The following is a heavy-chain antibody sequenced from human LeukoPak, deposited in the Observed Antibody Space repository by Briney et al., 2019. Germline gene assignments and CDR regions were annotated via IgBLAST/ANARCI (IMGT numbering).Heavy chain of an antibody. J-gene: IGHJ4*02. Sequence: SETLSLTCAVSGGSISSGGYPWSWIRQPPGKGLEWIGYIYHSGSTYYNPSLKSRVTISVDRSKNQFSLKLSSVTAADTAVYYCAREKTNSWYYFDYWGQGTLVTVSS. D-gene: IGHD6-13*01. CDR3: AREKTNSWYYFDY. CDR1: GGSISSGGYP. V-gene: IGHV4-30-2*01. CDR2: IYHSGST.